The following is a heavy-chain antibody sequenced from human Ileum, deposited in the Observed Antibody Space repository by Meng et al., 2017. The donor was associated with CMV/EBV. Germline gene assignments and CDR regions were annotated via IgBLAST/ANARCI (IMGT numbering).Heavy chain of an antibody. Sequence: QLILKESGPTLVKPTQTLTLTCSFSGFSPSTSGEGVGWIRQPPGKALEWLALIYRGDDKRYSPSLNSRLTIAKDTSKNEVVLTLTNMGPIDTGTYYCAHFVGGYYPSRPDYWGQGTLVTVSS. J-gene: IGHJ4*02. V-gene: IGHV2-5*02. CDR1: GFSPSTSGEG. CDR3: AHFVGGYYPSRPDY. D-gene: IGHD1-26*01. CDR2: IYRGDDK.